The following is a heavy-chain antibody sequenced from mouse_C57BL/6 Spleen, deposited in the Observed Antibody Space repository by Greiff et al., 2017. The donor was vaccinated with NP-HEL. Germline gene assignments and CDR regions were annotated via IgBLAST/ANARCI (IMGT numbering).Heavy chain of an antibody. J-gene: IGHJ1*03. CDR1: GYTFTDYY. CDR2: IYPGSGNT. CDR3: ARSEVGRGYFDV. V-gene: IGHV1-76*01. D-gene: IGHD4-1*01. Sequence: VQLQQSGAELVRPGASVKLSCKASGYTFTDYYINWVKQRPGQGLEWIARIYPGSGNTYYNEKFKGKATLTAEKSSSTAYMQLSSLTSEDSAVYFCARSEVGRGYFDVWGTGTTVTVSS.